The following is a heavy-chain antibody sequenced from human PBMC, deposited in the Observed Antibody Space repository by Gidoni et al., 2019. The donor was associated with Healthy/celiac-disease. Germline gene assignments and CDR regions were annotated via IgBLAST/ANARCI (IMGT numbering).Heavy chain of an antibody. J-gene: IGHJ3*02. CDR1: GGTFSSYA. Sequence: QVQLVQSGAEVKKPGSSVKVSCKASGGTFSSYAISWVRQAPGQGLEWMGGIIPIFGTANYAQKFQGRVTITADKSTSTAYMELSSLRSEDTAVYYCARDPRTVTTPQGDAFDIWGQGTMVTVSS. V-gene: IGHV1-69*06. D-gene: IGHD4-17*01. CDR2: IIPIFGTA. CDR3: ARDPRTVTTPQGDAFDI.